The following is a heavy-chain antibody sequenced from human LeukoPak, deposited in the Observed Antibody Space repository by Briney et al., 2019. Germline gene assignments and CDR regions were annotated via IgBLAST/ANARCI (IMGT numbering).Heavy chain of an antibody. D-gene: IGHD5-18*01. J-gene: IGHJ4*02. CDR3: ATIKRGNIFGFFDF. Sequence: PSETLSLTCTVSGGSISSHYWSWVRQPPGKGLEWIGYVLDNVRTKDNPSLNSRFTLSADTSKNQFSLRLTSVTAADTAVYYCATIKRGNIFGFFDFWGQGILVTASS. CDR1: GGSISSHY. CDR2: VLDNVRT. V-gene: IGHV4-59*11.